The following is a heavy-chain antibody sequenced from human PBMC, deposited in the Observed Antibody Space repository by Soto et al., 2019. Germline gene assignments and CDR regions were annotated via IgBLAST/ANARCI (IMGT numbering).Heavy chain of an antibody. J-gene: IGHJ4*02. CDR2: INAGNGNT. CDR3: AREKCDGDYGH. CDR1: GYTFTVYA. V-gene: IGHV1-3*01. D-gene: IGHD4-17*01. Sequence: ASVKVSCKASGYTFTVYAMHWVRQAPGQRLEWMGWINAGNGNTKYSQKFQGRVTITRDTSASTAYMELSSLRSEDTAVYYCAREKCDGDYGHWGQGTLVTVSS.